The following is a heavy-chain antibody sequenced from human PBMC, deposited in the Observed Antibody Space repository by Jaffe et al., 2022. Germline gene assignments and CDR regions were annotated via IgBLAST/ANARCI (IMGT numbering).Heavy chain of an antibody. Sequence: EVQLLESGGGLVQPGGSLRLSCAASGFTFSSYAMSWVRQAPGKGLEWVSAISGSGGSTYYADSVKGRFTISRDNSKNTLYLQMNSLRAEDTAVYYCAKERIYSGYDPYYFDYWGQGTLVTVSS. D-gene: IGHD5-12*01. V-gene: IGHV3-23*01. CDR1: GFTFSSYA. J-gene: IGHJ4*02. CDR2: ISGSGGST. CDR3: AKERIYSGYDPYYFDY.